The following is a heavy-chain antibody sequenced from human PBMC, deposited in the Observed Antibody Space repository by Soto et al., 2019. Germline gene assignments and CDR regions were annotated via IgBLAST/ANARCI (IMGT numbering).Heavy chain of an antibody. CDR1: GFTFSSYE. Sequence: EVQLVASGGGLVQPGGSLRLSCAASGFTFSSYEMNWVRQAPGKGLEWVSYISSSGSTIYYADSVKGRFTISRDNAKNSLYLQMNSLRAEDTAVYYCARGTMVRGVSRYYYYGMDVWGQGTTVTVSS. CDR2: ISSSGSTI. D-gene: IGHD3-10*01. V-gene: IGHV3-48*03. CDR3: ARGTMVRGVSRYYYYGMDV. J-gene: IGHJ6*02.